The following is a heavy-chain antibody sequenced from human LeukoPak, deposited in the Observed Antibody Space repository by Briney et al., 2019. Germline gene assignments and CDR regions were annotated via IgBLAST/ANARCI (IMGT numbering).Heavy chain of an antibody. CDR1: GYSISSGYY. V-gene: IGHV4-38-2*01. Sequence: SETLSLTCAVSGYSISSGYYWGWIRQPPGKGLEWIGSIYHSGGTYYNPSLKSRVTISVDTSKNQFSLKLSSVTAADTAVYYCARYYSNYRYFDYWGQGTLVTVSS. D-gene: IGHD4-11*01. CDR3: ARYYSNYRYFDY. J-gene: IGHJ4*02. CDR2: IYHSGGT.